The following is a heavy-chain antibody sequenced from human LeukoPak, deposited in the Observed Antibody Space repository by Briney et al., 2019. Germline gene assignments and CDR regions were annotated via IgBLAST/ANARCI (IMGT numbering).Heavy chain of an antibody. J-gene: IGHJ3*02. Sequence: PSERLSLTCTVSGGSISSYYWSWIRQPPGKGLEWIGYIYYSGSTNYNPSLKSGVTISVDTSKNQFSLKLSSVTAADTAVYYCARHDPCSGGSCFPGIWGQGKMVTVSS. V-gene: IGHV4-59*08. D-gene: IGHD2-15*01. CDR1: GGSISSYY. CDR2: IYYSGST. CDR3: ARHDPCSGGSCFPGI.